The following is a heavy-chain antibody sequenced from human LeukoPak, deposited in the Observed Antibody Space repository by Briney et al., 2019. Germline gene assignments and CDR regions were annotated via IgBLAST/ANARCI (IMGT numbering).Heavy chain of an antibody. Sequence: QTGGSLRLSCAASGFTFSSYGMHWVRQAPGKGLEWVAVISYDGSNKYYADSVKGRFTISRDNSKNTLYLQMNSLRAEDTAVYYCAKEGITGTWGVDYWGQGTLVTVSS. V-gene: IGHV3-30*18. CDR2: ISYDGSNK. D-gene: IGHD1-20*01. CDR1: GFTFSSYG. CDR3: AKEGITGTWGVDY. J-gene: IGHJ4*02.